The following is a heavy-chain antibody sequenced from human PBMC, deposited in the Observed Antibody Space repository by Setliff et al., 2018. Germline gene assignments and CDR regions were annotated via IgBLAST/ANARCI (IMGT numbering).Heavy chain of an antibody. D-gene: IGHD2-15*01. V-gene: IGHV1-18*01. CDR3: MDSAKDVFHI. Sequence: PGESLKISCKGSGYSFTVYGIGWVRQAPGQGPEWMGWINPYNRQIKVVQKFQGRVTMTTDTSTNTAYMELTSLTSDDTGVYYCMDSAKDVFHIWGQGTMVTVSS. J-gene: IGHJ3*02. CDR1: GYSFTVYG. CDR2: INPYNRQI.